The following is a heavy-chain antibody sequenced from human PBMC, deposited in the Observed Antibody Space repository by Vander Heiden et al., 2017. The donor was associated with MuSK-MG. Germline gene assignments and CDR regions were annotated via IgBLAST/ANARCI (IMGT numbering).Heavy chain of an antibody. J-gene: IGHJ4*02. D-gene: IGHD3-3*01. V-gene: IGHV2-5*02. CDR3: AHVFWFRDSYYFDY. CDR1: GFSLSTSGAG. CDR2: VFWDDDK. Sequence: QITLKESGPTLVKPTQTLTLTCSFSGFSLSTSGAGVGWIRQPPGKALEWLALVFWDDDKRYSPSLKTRLTITKDRSKNQVFLTLTNMDPVDTATYFCAHVFWFRDSYYFDYWGPGTLVTVSS.